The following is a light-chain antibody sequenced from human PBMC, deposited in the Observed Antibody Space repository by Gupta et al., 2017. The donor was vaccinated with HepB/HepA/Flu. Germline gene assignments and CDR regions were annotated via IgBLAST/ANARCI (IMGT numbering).Light chain of an antibody. V-gene: IGLV1-44*01. Sequence: SVLTQPLSASEPPGQRVTISCSGSSPNIGPKGVNCYQQLPGKAPKLLIYNDYQRPAGVPDRCSGSKSGTSASLAIGGLQPEDEDDYYCGAWADSVNGMVFGGGTKLTVL. J-gene: IGLJ2*01. CDR1: SPNIGPKG. CDR3: GAWADSVNGMV. CDR2: NDY.